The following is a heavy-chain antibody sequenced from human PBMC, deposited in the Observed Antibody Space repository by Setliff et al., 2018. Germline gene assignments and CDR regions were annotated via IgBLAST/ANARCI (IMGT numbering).Heavy chain of an antibody. CDR2: IYYSGST. Sequence: PSETLSLTCTVSGGSISSHYWSWIRRPPGKGLEWIGSIYYSGSTNYNPSLKSRVTISVDTSKNQFSLKLSSVTAADTAVYYCAREGMGYYYGSGSYYTSYYFDYWGQGTLVTVSS. CDR3: AREGMGYYYGSGSYYTSYYFDY. CDR1: GGSISSHY. V-gene: IGHV4-59*11. J-gene: IGHJ4*02. D-gene: IGHD3-10*01.